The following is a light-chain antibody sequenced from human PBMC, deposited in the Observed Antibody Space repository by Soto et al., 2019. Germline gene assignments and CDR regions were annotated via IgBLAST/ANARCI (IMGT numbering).Light chain of an antibody. J-gene: IGKJ5*01. CDR2: GAS. V-gene: IGKV3-20*01. CDR3: QEYDDSPPIT. Sequence: EIVLTQSPGTVSLSPGERATLCFMPSRSVSNNYLAWYQQKPGQAPRLLIYGASNRATGIPDRFSGSGSGTDFTLTITRLEPEDFAVYYCQEYDDSPPITFGLGTRLEI. CDR1: RSVSNNY.